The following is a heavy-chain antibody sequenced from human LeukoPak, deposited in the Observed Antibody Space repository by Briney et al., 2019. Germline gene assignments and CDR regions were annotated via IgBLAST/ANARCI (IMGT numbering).Heavy chain of an antibody. CDR2: ISGDGGST. CDR1: GFTFDDYA. V-gene: IGHV3-43*02. D-gene: IGHD7-27*01. Sequence: GGSLRLSCAASGFTFDDYAMHWVRQAPGKGLDWVSLISGDGGSTYYADSVKGRFTISRDNSKNSLYLQMTSLRTEATALYYCAKDLTGGDAFDIWGQGTMVTVSS. J-gene: IGHJ3*02. CDR3: AKDLTGGDAFDI.